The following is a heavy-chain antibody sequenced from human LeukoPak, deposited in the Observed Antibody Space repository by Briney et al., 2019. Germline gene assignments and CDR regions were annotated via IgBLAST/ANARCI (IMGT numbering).Heavy chain of an antibody. CDR2: ISSSSSYI. Sequence: PGGSLRLSCAASGFTFSSYWMHWVRQGPGKGLEWVSSISSSSSYIYYADSVKGRFTISRDNAKNSLYLQMNSLRAEDTAVYYCARGHDYGDYTWGQGTLATVSS. J-gene: IGHJ5*02. CDR1: GFTFSSYW. CDR3: ARGHDYGDYT. V-gene: IGHV3-21*01. D-gene: IGHD4-17*01.